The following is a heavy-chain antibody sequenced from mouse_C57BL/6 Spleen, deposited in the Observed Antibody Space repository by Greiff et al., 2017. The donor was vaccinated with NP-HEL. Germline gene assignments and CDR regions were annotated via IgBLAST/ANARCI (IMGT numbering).Heavy chain of an antibody. J-gene: IGHJ2*01. Sequence: VQLQQPGAELVMPGASVKLSCTASGYTFTSYWMHWVKQRPGQGLEWIGDIDPSDSYTNYNHKFKGKSTLTVDKSSSTAYMQLSSLTSEDSAVYYCARERLRYYFDYWGKGTTLTVSS. D-gene: IGHD2-4*01. CDR2: IDPSDSYT. CDR1: GYTFTSYW. CDR3: ARERLRYYFDY. V-gene: IGHV1-69*01.